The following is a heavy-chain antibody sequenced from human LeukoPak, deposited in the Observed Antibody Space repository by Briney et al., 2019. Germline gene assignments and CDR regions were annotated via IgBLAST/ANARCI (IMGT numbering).Heavy chain of an antibody. CDR2: VSAYNGNT. CDR3: TRGVQRYCDLYPGFVF. J-gene: IGHJ4*02. CDR1: GYTVTSYG. D-gene: IGHD3-9*01. V-gene: IGHV1-18*01. Sequence: ASLKVSCKASGYTVTSYGISSVGHAPGQPLERSGWVSAYNGNTNYAHTLQGRGTMTTYTSTSTAYISLWSLRPDATAVYYCTRGVQRYCDLYPGFVFWGQGILVTVSS.